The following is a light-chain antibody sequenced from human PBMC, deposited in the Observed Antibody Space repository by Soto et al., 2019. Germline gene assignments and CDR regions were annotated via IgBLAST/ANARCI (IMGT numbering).Light chain of an antibody. CDR3: SSYAGSRIVV. CDR2: EVN. Sequence: QSALTQPPSASGSPGQSVTISCTGTSSDVGGYNYVSWYQQHPGKAPKLMISEVNKWPSGVPDRFSGSKSGNTASLTVSGLQAEDEADYYCSSYAGSRIVVFGGGTKLTVL. CDR1: SSDVGGYNY. V-gene: IGLV2-8*01. J-gene: IGLJ2*01.